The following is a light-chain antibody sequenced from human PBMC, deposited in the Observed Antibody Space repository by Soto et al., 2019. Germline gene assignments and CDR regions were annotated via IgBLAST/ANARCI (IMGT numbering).Light chain of an antibody. J-gene: IGKJ1*01. Sequence: DIQMTQSPSSLSASVGDRVTITCRASQSISSYVNWYQQKPGKAPKLLIYAASSLQSGVPSRFSGSGSGTDFTPTISSLQPEDFATYYCQQSKGTFGQGTKVEIK. CDR2: AAS. CDR1: QSISSY. V-gene: IGKV1-39*01. CDR3: QQSKGT.